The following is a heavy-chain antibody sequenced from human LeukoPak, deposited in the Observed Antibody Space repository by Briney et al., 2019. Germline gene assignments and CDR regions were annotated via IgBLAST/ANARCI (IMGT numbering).Heavy chain of an antibody. CDR2: ISGSGGST. CDR3: AKVGDILRYFDWLLFFDY. Sequence: GGSLRLSCAASGFTFSSYAMSWVRQAPGKGLEWVSAISGSGGSTYYADSVKGRFTISRDSSKNTMYLQMNSLRAEDTAVYYCAKVGDILRYFDWLLFFDYWGQGTLVTVSS. V-gene: IGHV3-23*01. D-gene: IGHD3-9*01. CDR1: GFTFSSYA. J-gene: IGHJ4*02.